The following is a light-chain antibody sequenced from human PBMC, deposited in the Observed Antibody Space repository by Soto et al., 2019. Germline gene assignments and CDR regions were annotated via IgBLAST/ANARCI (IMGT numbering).Light chain of an antibody. J-gene: IGKJ1*01. Sequence: EIVMTQSPATLSVSAGERVTLSCRASQSISSSLAWYQQKPGQAPSLLFYGASTRASGVPARFSGSGSGTEFTLTISSLQSEDFAVYYCHQYNGWPRTFGQGPKVEI. CDR1: QSISSS. V-gene: IGKV3-15*01. CDR2: GAS. CDR3: HQYNGWPRT.